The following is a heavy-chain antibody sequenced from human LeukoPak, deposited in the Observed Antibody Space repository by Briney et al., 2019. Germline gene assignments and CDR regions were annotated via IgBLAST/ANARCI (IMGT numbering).Heavy chain of an antibody. D-gene: IGHD3-3*01. V-gene: IGHV1-69*02. CDR2: IIPILGIA. J-gene: IGHJ4*02. CDR1: VGTFSSYT. CDR3: ASDFWSGYYTDYYFDY. Sequence: SVKVSCKASVGTFSSYTISWVRQAPGPGLEWMGRIIPILGIANYAQKFQGRVTITADKSTRTAYMELSSLRSEDTAVYYCASDFWSGYYTDYYFDYWGQGTLVTVSS.